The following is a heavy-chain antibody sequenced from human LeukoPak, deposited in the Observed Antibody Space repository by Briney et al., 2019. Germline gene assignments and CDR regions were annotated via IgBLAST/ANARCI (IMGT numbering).Heavy chain of an antibody. D-gene: IGHD5-24*01. CDR3: ARVTGGYNLVDY. V-gene: IGHV3-9*01. Sequence: GGSLRLSCAASGFTFDDYAMHWVRQAPGKGLEWVSGISWNSGSIGYADSVKGRFAMSRDNAKNTLYLQMNSLRAEDTAVYYCARVTGGYNLVDYWGQGTLVTVSS. CDR1: GFTFDDYA. J-gene: IGHJ4*02. CDR2: ISWNSGSI.